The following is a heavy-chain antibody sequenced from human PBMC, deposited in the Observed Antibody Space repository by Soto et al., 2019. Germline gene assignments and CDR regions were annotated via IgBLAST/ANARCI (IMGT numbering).Heavy chain of an antibody. Sequence: GASVKVSCKASGYTFTSYAMHWVRQAPGQRLEWMGWINAGNGNTKYSQKIQGRVTITRDTSASTAYMELSSLRSEDTVVYYCARGGSLYWYFDLWGRGTLVTVSS. J-gene: IGHJ2*01. V-gene: IGHV1-3*01. CDR3: ARGGSLYWYFDL. CDR1: GYTFTSYA. D-gene: IGHD1-26*01. CDR2: INAGNGNT.